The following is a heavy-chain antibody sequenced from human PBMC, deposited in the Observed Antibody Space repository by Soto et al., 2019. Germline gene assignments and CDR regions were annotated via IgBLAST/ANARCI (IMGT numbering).Heavy chain of an antibody. CDR2: IYNSGST. Sequence: SDTLSLTCTVSGASISTYYWSWIRQPPGKGLEWIGYIYNSGSTNYNPSLKSRVTISVDTSKNQFSLKLSSVTAADTAVYYCAGTLVGATIGVWGQGATVTVSS. CDR3: AGTLVGATIGV. J-gene: IGHJ6*02. CDR1: GASISTYY. V-gene: IGHV4-59*01. D-gene: IGHD1-26*01.